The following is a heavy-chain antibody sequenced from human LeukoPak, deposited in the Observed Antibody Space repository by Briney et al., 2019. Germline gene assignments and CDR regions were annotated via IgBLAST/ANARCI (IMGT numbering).Heavy chain of an antibody. CDR2: IIPIFGTA. CDR3: ARGRYYGSGSYRSWFDP. D-gene: IGHD3-10*01. V-gene: IGHV1-69*05. J-gene: IGHJ5*02. CDR1: GGTFSSYA. Sequence: ASVKVSCKASGGTFSSYAISWVRQAPGQGLEWMGGIIPIFGTANYAQKFQGRVTITTDESTSTAYMELSSLRSEDTAVYYCARGRYYGSGSYRSWFDPWGQGTLVTVSS.